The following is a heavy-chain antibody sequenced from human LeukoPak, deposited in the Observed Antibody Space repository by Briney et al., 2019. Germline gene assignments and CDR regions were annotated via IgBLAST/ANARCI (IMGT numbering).Heavy chain of an antibody. D-gene: IGHD1-26*01. CDR3: ARGYLDMYSGSYYFDL. CDR1: GFTFSSYA. Sequence: GGSLRLSCAASGFTFSSYAMSWVRQAPGKGLEWVSAISGSGGSTYYADSVKGRFTISRDNSKNTLYLQMNSLRAEDTAVYYCARGYLDMYSGSYYFDLWGRGTLVTVSS. V-gene: IGHV3-23*01. J-gene: IGHJ2*01. CDR2: ISGSGGST.